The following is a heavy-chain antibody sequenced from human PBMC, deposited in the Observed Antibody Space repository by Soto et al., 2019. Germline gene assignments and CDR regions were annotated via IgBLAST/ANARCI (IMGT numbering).Heavy chain of an antibody. Sequence: SLRLSCAASGFTFSSYGMHWVRQAPGKGLEWVAVIWYDGSNKYYADSVKGRFTISRDNSKNTLYLQMNSLRAEDTAVYYCARVSPPNYYDSSGYPDYWGQGTLVTVSS. D-gene: IGHD3-22*01. CDR1: GFTFSSYG. V-gene: IGHV3-33*01. CDR3: ARVSPPNYYDSSGYPDY. CDR2: IWYDGSNK. J-gene: IGHJ4*02.